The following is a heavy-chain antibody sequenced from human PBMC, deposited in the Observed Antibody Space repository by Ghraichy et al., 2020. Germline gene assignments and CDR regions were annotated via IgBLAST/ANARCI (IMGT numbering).Heavy chain of an antibody. CDR2: IYHSGST. V-gene: IGHV4-30-2*01. CDR3: ARGSTGNDYVWGSKSRVTHWYFDL. CDR1: GGSISSGGYS. J-gene: IGHJ2*01. Sequence: SETLSLTCAVSGGSISSGGYSWSWIRQPPGKGLEWIGYIYHSGSTYYNPSLKSRVTISVDRSKNQFSLKLSSVTAADTAVYYCARGSTGNDYVWGSKSRVTHWYFDLWGRGTLVTVSS. D-gene: IGHD3-16*01.